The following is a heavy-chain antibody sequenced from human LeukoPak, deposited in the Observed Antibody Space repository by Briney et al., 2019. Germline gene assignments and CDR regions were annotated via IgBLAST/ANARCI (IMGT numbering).Heavy chain of an antibody. Sequence: GGSLILSCSASGFTFSSYAMHWVRQAPGKGLEYVSAISSNGGGTYYADSVKGRFTISRDNSKNTLYLQMSSLRADDTAVYYCVRRLPTTPHYYFDYWGQGTLVTVSS. D-gene: IGHD2-21*02. CDR1: GFTFSSYA. V-gene: IGHV3-64D*06. CDR2: ISSNGGGT. J-gene: IGHJ4*02. CDR3: VRRLPTTPHYYFDY.